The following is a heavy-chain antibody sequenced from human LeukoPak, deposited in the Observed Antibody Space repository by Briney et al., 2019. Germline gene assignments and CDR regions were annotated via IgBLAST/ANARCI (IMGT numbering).Heavy chain of an antibody. V-gene: IGHV1-18*01. CDR3: ARDDSGWYVSYYYGMDV. CDR1: GYTFTSYG. J-gene: IGHJ6*02. Sequence: ASVKVSCKASGYTFTSYGISWVRQAPGQGLEWMGWISAYNGNTNYAQKLQGRVTMTTDTSTSTAYMELSSLRSEDTAVYYCARDDSGWYVSYYYGMDVWGQGTTVTVSS. CDR2: ISAYNGNT. D-gene: IGHD6-19*01.